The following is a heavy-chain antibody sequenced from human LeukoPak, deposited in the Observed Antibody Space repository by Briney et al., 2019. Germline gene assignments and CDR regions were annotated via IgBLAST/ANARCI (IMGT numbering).Heavy chain of an antibody. J-gene: IGHJ5*02. V-gene: IGHV4-39*07. CDR3: ARVTYYYDTGGYVNWFDP. CDR2: MFYSGST. D-gene: IGHD3-22*01. CDR1: GGSISSSSYY. Sequence: SETLSLTCTVSGGSISSSSYYWGWIRQPPGKGLEWIGSMFYSGSTYYTPSLESRVTMSIDTSKSQFSLKLTSVSAADTAVYYCARVTYYYDTGGYVNWFDPWGQGTLVTVSS.